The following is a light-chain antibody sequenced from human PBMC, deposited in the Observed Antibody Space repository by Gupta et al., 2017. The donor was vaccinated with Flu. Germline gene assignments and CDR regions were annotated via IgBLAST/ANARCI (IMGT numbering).Light chain of an antibody. V-gene: IGKV1-5*03. CDR1: QSISSR. Sequence: SPSPLSASVGDRFTITGRASQSISSRLDWYQQKPGKAPKLLIYKASRVESGVPSRFSGSGSGTEFTLITSSPQSDDFANYYSQQADTYWTFGQGTKVEIK. CDR2: KAS. J-gene: IGKJ1*01. CDR3: QQADTYWT.